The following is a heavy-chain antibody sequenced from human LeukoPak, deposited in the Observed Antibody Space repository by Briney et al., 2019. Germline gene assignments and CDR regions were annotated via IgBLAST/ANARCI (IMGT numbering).Heavy chain of an antibody. V-gene: IGHV4-39*01. Sequence: SETLSLTCTVSGGSISSSSYYWGWIRQPPGKGLEWIGSIYYSGSTYYNPSLKSRVTISVDTSKNQFSLKLSSVTAADTAVYYCARHDKGRSARFLEWLLYSYFDYWGQGTLVTVSS. D-gene: IGHD3-3*01. CDR1: GGSISSSSYY. J-gene: IGHJ4*02. CDR2: IYYSGST. CDR3: ARHDKGRSARFLEWLLYSYFDY.